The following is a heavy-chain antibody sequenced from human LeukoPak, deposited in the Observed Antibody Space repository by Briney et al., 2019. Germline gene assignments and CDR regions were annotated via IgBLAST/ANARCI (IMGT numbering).Heavy chain of an antibody. Sequence: GGSLRLSCAVSGLTLSNYGMSWVRQAPGKGLEWVAGISDSGGRTNYADSVKGRFTISRDNPKNTIYLQMNRQRAEDTAVYFCAKRGVVIRVILVGFHKEAYYFDSWGQGALVTVSS. CDR3: AKRGVVIRVILVGFHKEAYYFDS. CDR2: ISDSGGRT. CDR1: GLTLSNYG. D-gene: IGHD3-22*01. J-gene: IGHJ4*02. V-gene: IGHV3-23*01.